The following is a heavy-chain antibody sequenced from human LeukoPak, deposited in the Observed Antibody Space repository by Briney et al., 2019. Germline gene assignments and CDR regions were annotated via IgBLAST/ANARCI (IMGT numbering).Heavy chain of an antibody. Sequence: SETLSLTCTVSGYSISSGYYWGWIRQPPGKGLEWIGSIYHSGSTNYNPSLKSRVTISVDTSKNQFSLKLSSVTAADTAVYYCARRKLGYCSGGSCYRNYYYYMDVWGKGTTVTVSS. CDR3: ARRKLGYCSGGSCYRNYYYYMDV. V-gene: IGHV4-38-2*02. D-gene: IGHD2-15*01. CDR2: IYHSGST. J-gene: IGHJ6*03. CDR1: GYSISSGYY.